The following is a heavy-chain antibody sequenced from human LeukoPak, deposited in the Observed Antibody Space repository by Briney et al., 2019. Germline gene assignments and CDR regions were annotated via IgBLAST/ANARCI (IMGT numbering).Heavy chain of an antibody. V-gene: IGHV3-30*02. Sequence: GGSLRLSCAASGFTFSSYGMHWVRQAPGKGLEWVAFIRYDGSNKYYADSVKGRFTISRDNSKNTLYLQMNSLRAEDTAVYYCAKALGPSAAAVYDAFDIWGQGTMVTVSS. CDR3: AKALGPSAAAVYDAFDI. J-gene: IGHJ3*02. CDR2: IRYDGSNK. CDR1: GFTFSSYG. D-gene: IGHD6-13*01.